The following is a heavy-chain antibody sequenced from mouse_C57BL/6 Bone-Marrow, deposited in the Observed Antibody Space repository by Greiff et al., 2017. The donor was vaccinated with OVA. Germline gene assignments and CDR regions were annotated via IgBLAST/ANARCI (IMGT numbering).Heavy chain of an antibody. Sequence: EVKLQQSGAELVRPGASVKLSCTASGFNIKDDYMHWVKQRPEQGLEWIGWIDPENGDTEYASKFQGKATISADTSSNTAYLHLSSLTSGDTAVYYCTNWLLTYAMDYWGQGTSVTVSS. CDR3: TNWLLTYAMDY. V-gene: IGHV14-4*01. D-gene: IGHD2-3*01. CDR2: IDPENGDT. J-gene: IGHJ4*01. CDR1: GFNIKDDY.